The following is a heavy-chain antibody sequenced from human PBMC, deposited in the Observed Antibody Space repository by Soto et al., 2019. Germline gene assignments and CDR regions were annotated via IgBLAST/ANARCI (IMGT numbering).Heavy chain of an antibody. D-gene: IGHD2-21*02. CDR1: GGSISSGGYY. J-gene: IGHJ6*02. CDR3: ARVCGGDCHNGRDV. Sequence: QVQLQESGPGLVKPSQTLSLTCTVSGGSISSGGYYSSWIRQQPGKGLEWIGYIYYSGSTYYNPSLKSRVTISVDTSKNQFSLKLSSVTAADTSVYYCARVCGGDCHNGRDVWGQGTTVTVSS. V-gene: IGHV4-31*03. CDR2: IYYSGST.